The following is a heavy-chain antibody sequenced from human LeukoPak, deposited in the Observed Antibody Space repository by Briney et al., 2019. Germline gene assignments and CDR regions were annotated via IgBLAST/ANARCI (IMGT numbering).Heavy chain of an antibody. D-gene: IGHD6-6*01. CDR1: GFTFSNYW. V-gene: IGHV3-7*01. CDR2: IKEDGSEK. CDR3: ASLYSSSPKGGY. J-gene: IGHJ4*02. Sequence: GGSLRLSCAASGFTFSNYWMSWVRQAPGKGLEWVANIKEDGSEKHYVDSVKGRSTISRDNAKNSLYLQMNSLRAEDTAVYYCASLYSSSPKGGYWGQGTLVTVSS.